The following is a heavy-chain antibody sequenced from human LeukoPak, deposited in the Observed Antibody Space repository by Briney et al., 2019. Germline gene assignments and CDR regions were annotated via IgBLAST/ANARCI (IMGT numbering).Heavy chain of an antibody. J-gene: IGHJ4*02. V-gene: IGHV4-39*07. CDR2: IYYRGST. D-gene: IGHD3-22*01. CDR1: GGSISSYY. CDR3: ADSSGYYSFDY. Sequence: PSETLSLTCTVSGGSISSYYGGWIRQPPGKGLEWIGSIYYRGSTYYSPSLKSRVTISVDTSNNQFSLRLSSVTAADTAVYYCADSSGYYSFDYWGQGTLVTVSS.